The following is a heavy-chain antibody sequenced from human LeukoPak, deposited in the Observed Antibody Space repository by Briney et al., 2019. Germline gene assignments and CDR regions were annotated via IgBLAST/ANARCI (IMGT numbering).Heavy chain of an antibody. Sequence: GGSLRLACAASGFTFSNYAMHWVRQAPGKGLEWVAVISYDGSNKFYADSVKGRFTISRDNSKNTLYLQMNSLRAEDTAVYDCERVREQQLSWFDYWGQGTLVSVSS. CDR3: ERVREQQLSWFDY. CDR1: GFTFSNYA. V-gene: IGHV3-30*04. J-gene: IGHJ4*02. D-gene: IGHD6-13*01. CDR2: ISYDGSNK.